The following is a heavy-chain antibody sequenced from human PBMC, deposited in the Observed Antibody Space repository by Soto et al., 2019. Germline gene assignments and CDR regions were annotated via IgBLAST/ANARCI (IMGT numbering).Heavy chain of an antibody. CDR3: ARVVVGQPKLKKYYYYYMDV. CDR1: GYTLTSYD. Sequence: ASVTVCCKASGYTLTSYDINWVRQATGQGLEWMGWMNPNSGNTGYAQKFQGRVTMTRNTSISTAYMELSSLRFEDTAVYYCARVVVGQPKLKKYYYYYMDVWGKGTTVTVSS. V-gene: IGHV1-8*01. CDR2: MNPNSGNT. J-gene: IGHJ6*03. D-gene: IGHD2-15*01.